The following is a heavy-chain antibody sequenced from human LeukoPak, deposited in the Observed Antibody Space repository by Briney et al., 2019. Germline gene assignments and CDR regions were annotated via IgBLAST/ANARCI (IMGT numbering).Heavy chain of an antibody. V-gene: IGHV3-23*01. CDR2: TSESGGST. Sequence: PGGSLRLSCEASGFTFSSYAMGWVRQAPGKGLEWVSVTSESGGSTHYADSVKGRFTIYRDNSKNTLYLQMNSLGGEDTAVYYCARRDIVVVVSASDYWGQGTLVTVSS. D-gene: IGHD2-15*01. CDR3: ARRDIVVVVSASDY. CDR1: GFTFSSYA. J-gene: IGHJ4*02.